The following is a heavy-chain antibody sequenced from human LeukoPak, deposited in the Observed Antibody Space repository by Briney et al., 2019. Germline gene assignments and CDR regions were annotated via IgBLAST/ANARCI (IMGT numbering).Heavy chain of an antibody. D-gene: IGHD4-11*01. V-gene: IGHV3-21*01. J-gene: IGHJ4*02. CDR3: AREPPTNRDSSNYGN. CDR1: GFTFSSYS. CDR2: ISSSSSYI. Sequence: PGGSLRLSCSASGFTFSSYSMNWVRQAPGKGLEWVSSISSSSSYIYYADSVKGRFTISRDNAKNSLYLQMDGLRAEDTAVYNCAREPPTNRDSSNYGNWGQGTLVTVSS.